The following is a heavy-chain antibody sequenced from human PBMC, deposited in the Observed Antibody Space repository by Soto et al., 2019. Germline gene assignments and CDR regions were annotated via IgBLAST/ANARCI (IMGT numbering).Heavy chain of an antibody. CDR1: GFTFSSYA. Sequence: EVQLLESGGGLVQPGGSLRLSCAASGFTFSSYAMSWVRQAPGKGLEWVSGISSTGVNTNYADSVKGRFTISRDNSRNTLYLQMNSLRAEDTAVYYCAKDWSELRFSPGGQGTLVTVSS. J-gene: IGHJ4*02. CDR2: ISSTGVNT. V-gene: IGHV3-23*01. CDR3: AKDWSELRFSP. D-gene: IGHD3-3*01.